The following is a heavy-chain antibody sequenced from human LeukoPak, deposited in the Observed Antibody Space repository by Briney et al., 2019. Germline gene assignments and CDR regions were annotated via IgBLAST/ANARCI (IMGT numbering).Heavy chain of an antibody. CDR2: IYYSGST. CDR3: ARPVGYYYYMDV. CDR1: GGSISSSSYY. Sequence: SETLSLTCTVSGGSISSSSYYWGWIRQPPGKGLEWIGSIYYSGSTYYNPSLKSRVTISVDTSKNQFSLKLSSVTAADTAVYYCARPVGYYYYMDVWGKGTTVTVSS. J-gene: IGHJ6*03. V-gene: IGHV4-39*01.